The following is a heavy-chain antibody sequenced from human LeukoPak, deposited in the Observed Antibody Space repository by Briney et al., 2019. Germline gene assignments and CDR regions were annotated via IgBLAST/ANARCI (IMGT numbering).Heavy chain of an antibody. CDR3: AKDWEIVVVPAAMNY. J-gene: IGHJ4*02. D-gene: IGHD2-2*01. CDR2: IRYDGSNK. CDR1: GFTFSSYG. Sequence: GGSLRLSCAPSGFTFSSYGMHWVRQAPGKGLEWVAFIRYDGSNKYYADSVKGRFTISRDNSKNTLYLQMNSLRAEDTAVYYCAKDWEIVVVPAAMNYWSQGTLVTVSS. V-gene: IGHV3-30*02.